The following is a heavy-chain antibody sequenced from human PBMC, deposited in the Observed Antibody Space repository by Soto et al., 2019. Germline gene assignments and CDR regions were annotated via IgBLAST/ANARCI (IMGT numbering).Heavy chain of an antibody. CDR1: GDSLSTSYW. J-gene: IGHJ4*02. D-gene: IGHD3-16*01. V-gene: IGHV4-4*02. Sequence: QVHLQESGPQLVKPSETLSLTCAVSGDSLSTSYWWTWVRQSPGKGLQWIGQVYHVGTTSYNPARXSXXVISVDEPKNQFSLKLTSMSAADTAVYFCARASYGLGCFDYWGQGSLVAVSS. CDR3: ARASYGLGCFDY. CDR2: VYHVGTT.